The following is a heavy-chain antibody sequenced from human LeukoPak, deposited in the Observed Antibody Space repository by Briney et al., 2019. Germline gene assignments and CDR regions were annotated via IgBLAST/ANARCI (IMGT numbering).Heavy chain of an antibody. D-gene: IGHD5-12*01. Sequence: GASVKVSCKASGYTFTGYYMHWVRQAPGQGLDWMGWINPSSGDTKYAQNFQGRVTMTTDTSTSTAYMELRSLRSDDTAVYYCARDSGFSGSPPWGQGTLVTVSS. V-gene: IGHV1-2*02. J-gene: IGHJ5*02. CDR1: GYTFTGYY. CDR3: ARDSGFSGSPP. CDR2: INPSSGDT.